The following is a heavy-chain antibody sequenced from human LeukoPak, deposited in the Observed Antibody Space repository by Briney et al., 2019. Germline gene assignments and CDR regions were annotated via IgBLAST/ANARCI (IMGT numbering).Heavy chain of an antibody. CDR2: IYYSGST. V-gene: IGHV4-30-4*01. CDR3: ARRRYSSSWYDY. J-gene: IGHJ4*02. CDR1: GGSISSGDYY. Sequence: SETLSLTCTVSGGSISSGDYYWSWIRQPPGKGLEWIGYIYYSGSTYYNPSLKSRVTISVDTSKNQFSLKLSSVTAADTAVYYCARRRYSSSWYDYWGQGTLVTVSS. D-gene: IGHD6-13*01.